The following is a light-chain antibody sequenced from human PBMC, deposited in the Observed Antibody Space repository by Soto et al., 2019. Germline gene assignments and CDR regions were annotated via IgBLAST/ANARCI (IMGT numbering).Light chain of an antibody. V-gene: IGLV1-44*01. CDR2: SNN. CDR3: STWDDSLAGLVI. J-gene: IGLJ2*01. CDR1: NSNIGSNP. Sequence: QSALTQPPSASGTPGQRVTFSCSGSNSNIGSNPVNWYQQLPGTAPRLLIYSNNQRPSGVPDRFSGSKSGTSASLAISWLLSEDEADYCCSTWDDSLAGLVIFGGVTKLTVL.